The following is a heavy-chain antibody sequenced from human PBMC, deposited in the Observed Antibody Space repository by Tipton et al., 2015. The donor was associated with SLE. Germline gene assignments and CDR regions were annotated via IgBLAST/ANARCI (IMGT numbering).Heavy chain of an antibody. Sequence: QLVQSGAEVKKPGASVKVSCKASGYTFTSYGISWVRQAPGQGLEWMGWISAYNGNTDYAQKFQGRVTMTRDTSISTAYMELSRLRSDDTAVYYCARVQSSSGRYFDYWGQGTLVTVSS. CDR3: ARVQSSSGRYFDY. V-gene: IGHV1-18*04. J-gene: IGHJ4*02. CDR2: ISAYNGNT. D-gene: IGHD6-19*01. CDR1: GYTFTSYG.